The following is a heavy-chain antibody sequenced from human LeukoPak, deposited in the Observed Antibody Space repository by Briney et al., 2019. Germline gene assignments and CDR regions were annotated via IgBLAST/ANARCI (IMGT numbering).Heavy chain of an antibody. CDR1: GGTFSSYA. CDR2: IIPIFGTT. Sequence: SVKFSCKASGGTFSSYAISWVRQAPGQGLEWMGRIIPIFGTTNYAQKFQGSVTITADKSTSTAYMELSSLRSEDTAIYYCARVSQYCGGTSCYVDYWGQGTLVTVSS. D-gene: IGHD2-2*01. J-gene: IGHJ4*02. CDR3: ARVSQYCGGTSCYVDY. V-gene: IGHV1-69*06.